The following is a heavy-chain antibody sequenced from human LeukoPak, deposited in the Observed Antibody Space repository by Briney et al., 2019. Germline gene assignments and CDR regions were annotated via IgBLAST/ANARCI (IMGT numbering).Heavy chain of an antibody. J-gene: IGHJ4*02. D-gene: IGHD6-13*01. CDR1: GFTFSTYA. V-gene: IGHV3-23*01. CDR2: ISGSGGST. Sequence: GGSLRLSCAASGFTFSTYAVNWVRQAPGKGLEWVSAISGSGGSTYYADSVKGRFTISRDNSKNTLYLQMNSLRAEDTAVYYCAKVPYSSSWPWGFDYWGQGTLVTVSS. CDR3: AKVPYSSSWPWGFDY.